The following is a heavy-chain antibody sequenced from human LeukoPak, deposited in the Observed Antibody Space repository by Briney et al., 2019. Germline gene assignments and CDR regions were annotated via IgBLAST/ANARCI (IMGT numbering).Heavy chain of an antibody. D-gene: IGHD2-15*01. V-gene: IGHV3-23*01. J-gene: IGHJ4*02. CDR3: AKAPVFGGVVAKYYFDY. CDR1: GFTFSSYA. Sequence: GGSLRLSCAASGFTFSSYAMSWVRQAPGKGLEWVSAISGSGGSTYYADSVKGRFTISRDNSKNTLYLQTNSLRAEDTAVYYCAKAPVFGGVVAKYYFDYWGQGTLVTVSS. CDR2: ISGSGGST.